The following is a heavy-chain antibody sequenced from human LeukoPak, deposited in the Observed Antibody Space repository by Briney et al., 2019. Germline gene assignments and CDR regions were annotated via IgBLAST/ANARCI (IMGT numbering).Heavy chain of an antibody. CDR3: ARDHCSSTSCYTGPNWFDP. J-gene: IGHJ5*02. CDR1: GFTFSSYS. V-gene: IGHV3-21*01. D-gene: IGHD2-2*02. Sequence: GGSLRLSCAASGFTFSSYSMNWVRQAPGKGLELVSSISSSSSYIYYADSVKGRFTISRDNAKNSLYLQMNSLRAEDTAVYYCARDHCSSTSCYTGPNWFDPWGQGTLVTVSS. CDR2: ISSSSSYI.